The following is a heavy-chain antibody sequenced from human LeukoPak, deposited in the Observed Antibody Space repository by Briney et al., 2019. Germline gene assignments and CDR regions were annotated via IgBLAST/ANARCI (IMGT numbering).Heavy chain of an antibody. D-gene: IGHD3-22*01. CDR2: ISAYNGNT. Sequence: ASVKVSCKASGYTFTSYGISWVRQAPGQGLEWMGWISAYNGNTNYAQKLQGRVTMTTGTSTSTAYMELRSLRTDDTAVYYCARVPDYYDSSGYYSWGQGTLVSVSS. CDR1: GYTFTSYG. J-gene: IGHJ4*02. V-gene: IGHV1-18*01. CDR3: ARVPDYYDSSGYYS.